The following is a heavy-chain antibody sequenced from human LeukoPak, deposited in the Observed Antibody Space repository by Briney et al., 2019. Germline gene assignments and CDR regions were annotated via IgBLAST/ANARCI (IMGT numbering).Heavy chain of an antibody. CDR3: AREYGGHYYYGMDV. V-gene: IGHV3-11*05. CDR1: GFTFSDYY. CDR2: ISSSSSYT. J-gene: IGHJ6*02. D-gene: IGHD3-10*01. Sequence: PGGSLRLSCAASGFTFSDYYMSWIRQAPGKGLEWVSYISSSSSYTNYADSVKGRLTISRDNAKNSLYLQMNSLRAEDTAVYYCAREYGGHYYYGMDVWGQGTTVTVSS.